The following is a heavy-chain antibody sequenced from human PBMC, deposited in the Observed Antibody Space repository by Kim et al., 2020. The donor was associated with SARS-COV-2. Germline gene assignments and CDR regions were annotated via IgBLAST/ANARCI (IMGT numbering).Heavy chain of an antibody. Sequence: DSVKCRFTISRDTSKTTLYLQMNSLRAEDTAVYYCAKELVPVLWFGELDYWGQGTLVTVSS. D-gene: IGHD3-10*01. V-gene: IGHV3-23*01. CDR3: AKELVPVLWFGELDY. J-gene: IGHJ4*02.